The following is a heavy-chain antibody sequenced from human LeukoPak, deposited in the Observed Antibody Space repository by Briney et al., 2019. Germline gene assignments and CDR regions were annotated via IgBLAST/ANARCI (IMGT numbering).Heavy chain of an antibody. Sequence: GASAKDSPKASGGTFSSYAISWVRQAPGQGLEWMGRIIPILGIANYAQKFQGRVTITADKSTSTAYMELSSLRSEDTAVYYCARDVPLGGGNWFDPWGQGTLVTVSS. CDR3: ARDVPLGGGNWFDP. V-gene: IGHV1-69*04. J-gene: IGHJ5*02. D-gene: IGHD3-16*01. CDR2: IIPILGIA. CDR1: GGTFSSYA.